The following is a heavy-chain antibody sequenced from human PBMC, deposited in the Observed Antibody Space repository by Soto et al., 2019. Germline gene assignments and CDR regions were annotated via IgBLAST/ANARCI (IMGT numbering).Heavy chain of an antibody. J-gene: IGHJ4*02. V-gene: IGHV3-23*01. CDR3: ARDTFSWPRFDY. Sequence: EVQLLESGGGLAQPGGSLRLSCAASGFTFSSYAMSWVRQAPGKGLEWVSVISGSGGSTYYTDSVKGRFTISRDNSKNTVFLQLNSRRAEDTALYYCARDTFSWPRFDYWGQGTLVTVSS. CDR1: GFTFSSYA. CDR2: ISGSGGST.